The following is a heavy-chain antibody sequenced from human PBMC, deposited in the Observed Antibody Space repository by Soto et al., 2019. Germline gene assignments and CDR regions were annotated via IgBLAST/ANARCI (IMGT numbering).Heavy chain of an antibody. Sequence: ASVKVSCKASGYTVTGYYLHWVRQAPGQDLGWMGWIKPNSGITNSAQKFQGRVTMTRDTSITTAYMELSRLNPDDTAVYYCARTETTTWPNFGYRGKGSLVTVSS. CDR2: IKPNSGIT. CDR3: ARTETTTWPNFGY. V-gene: IGHV1-2*02. J-gene: IGHJ4*02. CDR1: GYTVTGYY. D-gene: IGHD4-17*01.